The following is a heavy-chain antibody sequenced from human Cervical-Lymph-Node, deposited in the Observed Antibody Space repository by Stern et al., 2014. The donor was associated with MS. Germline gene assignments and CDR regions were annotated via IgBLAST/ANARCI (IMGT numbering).Heavy chain of an antibody. CDR1: GDSISSGSYF. CDR2: VYIGGTT. V-gene: IGHV4-61*02. CDR3: AREKSGWFPLDN. Sequence: QLQLQESGPGLVKPSQTLSLTCTVSGDSISSGSYFWSWIRQPAGKGLEWIGSVYIGGTTHSNPSLRSRATIPVDTSKTQFSLRLTSVTASDTAMYYCAREKSGWFPLDNWGQGTLVIVSS. D-gene: IGHD6-19*01. J-gene: IGHJ4*02.